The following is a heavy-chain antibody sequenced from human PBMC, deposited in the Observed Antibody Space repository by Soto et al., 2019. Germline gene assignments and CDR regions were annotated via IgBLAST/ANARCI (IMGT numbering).Heavy chain of an antibody. CDR3: ARVLAYDSSGYYPY. CDR2: IYYTGST. CDR1: GGSISSYY. J-gene: IGHJ4*02. V-gene: IGHV4-59*01. D-gene: IGHD3-22*01. Sequence: LETLSLTCPVSGGSISSYYWSWIRQPPGKGLEWIGYIYYTGSTNYNPSLKSRVTISVDTSKNQFSLKLSSVTAADTAMYYCARVLAYDSSGYYPYWGQGTLVTVSS.